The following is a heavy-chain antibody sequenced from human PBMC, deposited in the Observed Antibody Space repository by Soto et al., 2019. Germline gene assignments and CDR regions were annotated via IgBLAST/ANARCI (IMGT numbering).Heavy chain of an antibody. CDR3: ARDLEQLGGYESYHYYGMDF. CDR1: GFTFSSYS. Sequence: GESLRLSCAASGFTFSSYSMNWVRQAPGKGLEWVSSISSSSSYIYYADSVKGRFTISRDNAKNSLYLQMNSLRAEDTAVYYCARDLEQLGGYESYHYYGMDFWDQGTTVTGSS. CDR2: ISSSSSYI. D-gene: IGHD5-12*01. V-gene: IGHV3-21*01. J-gene: IGHJ6*02.